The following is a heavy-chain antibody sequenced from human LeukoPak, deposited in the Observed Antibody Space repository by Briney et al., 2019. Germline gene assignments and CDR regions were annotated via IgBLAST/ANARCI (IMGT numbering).Heavy chain of an antibody. J-gene: IGHJ6*02. V-gene: IGHV3-30*18. CDR3: AKDAGTAMVTYYYYYGMDV. Sequence: GGSLRLSCAASGFTFSSYGMHWVRQAPGKGLEWVAVISYDGSNKYYADSVKGRFTISRDNSKNTLYLQMNSLRAEDTAVYYCAKDAGTAMVTYYYYYGMDVWGQGTTVTVSS. CDR2: ISYDGSNK. CDR1: GFTFSSYG. D-gene: IGHD5-18*01.